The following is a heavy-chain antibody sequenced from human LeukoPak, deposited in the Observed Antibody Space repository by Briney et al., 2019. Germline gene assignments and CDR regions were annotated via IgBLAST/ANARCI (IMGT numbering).Heavy chain of an antibody. V-gene: IGHV3-74*01. J-gene: IGHJ3*01. CDR2: INSDGSST. CDR1: GFTFSSYW. D-gene: IGHD3-10*01. CDR3: ARELALTYYYGSWSYREDL. Sequence: GGSLRLSCAASGFTFSSYWMYWVRQAPGKGLVWVSRINSDGSSTSYADSVKGRFTISRDNAKNTLYLQMNSLRAEDTAVYYCARELALTYYYGSWSYREDLWGQGTMVTVSS.